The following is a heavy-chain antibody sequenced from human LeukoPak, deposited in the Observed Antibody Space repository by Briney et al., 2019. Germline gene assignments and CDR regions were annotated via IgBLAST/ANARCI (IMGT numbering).Heavy chain of an antibody. D-gene: IGHD1-26*01. V-gene: IGHV3-66*02. Sequence: GGSLRLSCAASGFTLSSNYMSWVRQAPGKGLEWVSVIYSGGSTYYADSVKGRFTISRDNSKNTLYLQMNSLRAEDTAVYYCARLGSYYRGGSAYDYWGQGTLVTVSS. CDR1: GFTLSSNY. J-gene: IGHJ4*02. CDR2: IYSGGST. CDR3: ARLGSYYRGGSAYDY.